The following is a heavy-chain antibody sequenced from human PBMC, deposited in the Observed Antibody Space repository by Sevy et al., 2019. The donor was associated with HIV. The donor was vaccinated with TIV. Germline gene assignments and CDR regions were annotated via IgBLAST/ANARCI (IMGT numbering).Heavy chain of an antibody. CDR1: GGSFSGYY. CDR2: INHSGST. D-gene: IGHD5-18*01. Sequence: SETLSLTCAVYGGSFSGYYWNWIRQPPGKGLERIGEINHSGSTNYNPSLKSRVTISVDTSKNQYSLRLKSVTAADTAVYYCAGGADTDTWYFDLWGRGTLVTVSS. V-gene: IGHV4-34*01. CDR3: AGGADTDTWYFDL. J-gene: IGHJ2*01.